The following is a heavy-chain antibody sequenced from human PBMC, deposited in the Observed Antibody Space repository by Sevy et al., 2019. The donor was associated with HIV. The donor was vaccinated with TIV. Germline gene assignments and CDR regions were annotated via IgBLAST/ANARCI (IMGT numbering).Heavy chain of an antibody. CDR1: GYIFSSYG. CDR2: LSYDERNK. V-gene: IGHV3-30*18. J-gene: IGHJ6*02. CDR3: AKDRDVLLVPSTMRDEYPGYGMDV. Sequence: GGSLRLSCAASGYIFSSYGIHWVRQAPGTGLEWVAFLSYDERNKYYADSVKGRFTISGDSSKNTFYLQMNNLRADDTAVYYCAKDRDVLLVPSTMRDEYPGYGMDVWGQGTTVTVSS. D-gene: IGHD2-2*01.